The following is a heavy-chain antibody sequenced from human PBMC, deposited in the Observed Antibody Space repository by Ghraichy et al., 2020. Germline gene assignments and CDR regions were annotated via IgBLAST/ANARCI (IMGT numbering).Heavy chain of an antibody. Sequence: LSLTCAVSGFTFSTYTMNWVRQAPGKGLEWVSSISSSSTYIYYANSVKGQFTISRDNAKNSLYLQMNSLRAEDTAVYYCAPEATFQVDYWGQGTLVTVSS. CDR2: ISSSSTYI. CDR3: APEATFQVDY. J-gene: IGHJ4*02. D-gene: IGHD5-12*01. CDR1: GFTFSTYT. V-gene: IGHV3-21*01.